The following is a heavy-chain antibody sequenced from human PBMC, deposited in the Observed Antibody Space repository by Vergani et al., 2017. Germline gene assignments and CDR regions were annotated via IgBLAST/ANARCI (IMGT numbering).Heavy chain of an antibody. J-gene: IGHJ6*02. V-gene: IGHV3-9*01. Sequence: EVQLVESGGGLVQPGRSLRLSCAASGFTFDDYAMHWVRQAPGKGLEWVSGISWNSGSIGYADSVKGRFTISRDNAKNSLYLQMNSLRAEDTALYYCAKDLRGPSTGKDVWGQGTTVTVSS. CDR3: AKDLRGPSTGKDV. D-gene: IGHD4-17*01. CDR2: ISWNSGSI. CDR1: GFTFDDYA.